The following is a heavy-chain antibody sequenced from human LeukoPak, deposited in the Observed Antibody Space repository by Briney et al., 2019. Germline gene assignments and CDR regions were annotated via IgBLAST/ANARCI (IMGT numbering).Heavy chain of an antibody. CDR3: ARVNYDILTWDAFDI. CDR2: ISSSGSTI. J-gene: IGHJ3*02. D-gene: IGHD3-9*01. V-gene: IGHV3-48*03. Sequence: QPGGSLRLSCAASGFTFSSYEMNWVRQAPGKGLEWVSYISSSGSTIYYADSVKGRFTISRDNAKSSLYLQMNSLRAEDTAVYYCARVNYDILTWDAFDIWGQGTMVTVSS. CDR1: GFTFSSYE.